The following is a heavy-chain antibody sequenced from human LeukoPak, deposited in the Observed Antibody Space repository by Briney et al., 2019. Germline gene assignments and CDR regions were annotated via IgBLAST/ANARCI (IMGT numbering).Heavy chain of an antibody. Sequence: GGSLRLSCSASGFTFSDYDMNWISQAPGKGLEWVSYIRSDGSTIYDADSVKGRFTISRDNAKNSLYLQMNSLRAEDTAVYYCAREGRGYYGDFDYWGQGTLVTVSS. D-gene: IGHD3-22*01. CDR1: GFTFSDYD. V-gene: IGHV3-11*01. CDR2: IRSDGSTI. J-gene: IGHJ4*02. CDR3: AREGRGYYGDFDY.